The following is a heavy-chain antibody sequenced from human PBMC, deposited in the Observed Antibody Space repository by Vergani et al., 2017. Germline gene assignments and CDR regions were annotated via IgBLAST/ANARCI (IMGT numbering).Heavy chain of an antibody. CDR3: ATAIADYYDSSGYPYYFDY. D-gene: IGHD3-22*01. CDR1: GYTLTELS. J-gene: IGHJ4*02. CDR2: FDPEDGET. Sequence: QVQLVQSGAEVKKPGASVKVSCKVSGYTLTELSMHWVRPAPGKGLEWMGGFDPEDGETIYAQKFQGRVTMTEDTSTDTAYMELSSLRSEDTAVYYCATAIADYYDSSGYPYYFDYWGQGTLVTVSS. V-gene: IGHV1-24*01.